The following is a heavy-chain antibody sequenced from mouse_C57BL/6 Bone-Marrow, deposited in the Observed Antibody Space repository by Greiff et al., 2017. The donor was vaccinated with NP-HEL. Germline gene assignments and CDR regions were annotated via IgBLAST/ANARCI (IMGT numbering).Heavy chain of an antibody. J-gene: IGHJ3*01. CDR2: ISSGGSYT. CDR3: PRHRSSGYSFAY. D-gene: IGHD3-2*02. CDR1: GFTFSSYG. V-gene: IGHV5-6*01. Sequence: EVKLLESGGDLVKPGGSLKLSCAASGFTFSSYGMSWVRQTPDKRLEWVATISSGGSYTYYPDSVKGRFTISRDNAKNTLYLQMSSLKSEDTAMYYCPRHRSSGYSFAYWGQGTLVTVSA.